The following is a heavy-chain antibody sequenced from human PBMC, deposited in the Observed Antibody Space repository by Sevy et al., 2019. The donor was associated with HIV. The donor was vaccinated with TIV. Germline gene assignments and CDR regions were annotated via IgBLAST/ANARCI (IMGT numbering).Heavy chain of an antibody. J-gene: IGHJ4*02. CDR1: GGSISSQY. V-gene: IGHV4-4*07. D-gene: IGHD1-1*01. CDR3: ALIENNNV. CDR2: FYSSGGT. Sequence: SETLTLTCTVSGGSISSQYWSWVRQPVGKGLEWIGHFYSSGGTDYNATLKNRVNMSVDTSENSFFLKMASVTAADTAIYYCALIENNNVWGQGILVTVSS.